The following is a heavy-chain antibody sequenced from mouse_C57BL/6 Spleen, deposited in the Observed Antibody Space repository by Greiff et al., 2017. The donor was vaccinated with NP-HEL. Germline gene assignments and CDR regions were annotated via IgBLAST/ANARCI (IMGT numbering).Heavy chain of an antibody. J-gene: IGHJ1*03. V-gene: IGHV1-15*01. CDR3: TRSLITTVVAEWYFDV. D-gene: IGHD1-1*01. Sequence: QVQLQQSGAELVRPGASVTLSCKASGYTFTDYEMHWVKQTPVHGLEWIGAIDPETGGTAYNQKFKGKAILTADKSSSTAYMELRSLTSEDSAVYYCTRSLITTVVAEWYFDVWGTGTTVTVSS. CDR2: IDPETGGT. CDR1: GYTFTDYE.